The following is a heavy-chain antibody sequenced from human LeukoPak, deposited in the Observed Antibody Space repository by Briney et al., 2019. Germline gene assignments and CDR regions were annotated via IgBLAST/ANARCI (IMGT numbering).Heavy chain of an antibody. V-gene: IGHV4-4*07. CDR3: AREYSSSSGKNAFDI. D-gene: IGHD6-6*01. CDR2: IYASGST. Sequence: PSETLSLTCTVSGGSISSYYWTWIRQPAGKGLEWIGRIYASGSTNYNPSLKSRVTMSVDTSKNQFSLKLTSVTAADTAVYYCAREYSSSSGKNAFDIWGQGTLVTVS. J-gene: IGHJ3*02. CDR1: GGSISSYY.